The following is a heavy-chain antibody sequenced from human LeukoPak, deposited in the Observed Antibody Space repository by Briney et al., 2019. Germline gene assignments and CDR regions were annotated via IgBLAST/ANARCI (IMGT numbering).Heavy chain of an antibody. Sequence: ASVKVSCEASGYTFTGYYMHWVRQAPGQGLEWMGRINPNSGGTNYAQKFQGRVTMTRDTSISTAYMELSRLRSDDTAVYYCARVPSGVTMIGDDYWDQGTLVTVSS. V-gene: IGHV1-2*06. CDR3: ARVPSGVTMIGDDY. CDR1: GYTFTGYY. CDR2: INPNSGGT. D-gene: IGHD3-22*01. J-gene: IGHJ4*02.